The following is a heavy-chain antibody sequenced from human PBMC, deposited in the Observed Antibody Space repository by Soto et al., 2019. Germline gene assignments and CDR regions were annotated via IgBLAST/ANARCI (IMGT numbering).Heavy chain of an antibody. CDR1: GYTFTSYA. J-gene: IGHJ6*02. CDR3: ARAKKGRFDWLHYYYYGMDV. CDR2: INAGNGNT. D-gene: IGHD3-9*01. V-gene: IGHV1-3*01. Sequence: ASVKVSCKASGYTFTSYAMHWVRQAPGQRLEWMGWINAGNGNTKYSQKFQGRVTITRDTSASTAYMELGGLRSEDTAVYYCARAKKGRFDWLHYYYYGMDVWGQGTTVTVSS.